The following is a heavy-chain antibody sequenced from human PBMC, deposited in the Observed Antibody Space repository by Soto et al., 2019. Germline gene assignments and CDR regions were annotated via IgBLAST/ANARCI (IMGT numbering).Heavy chain of an antibody. CDR3: AGRFWSAQILPQNLSLFDP. Sequence: SETLSLTCTVSGGSISSGDYYWSWIRQPPGKGLEWSVYIYASGSTYGNPSLKRRVTISVDTSKNQFSLKLSSVTAADTAVYYCAGRFWSAQILPQNLSLFDPWGQGTLVTVST. CDR1: GGSISSGDYY. V-gene: IGHV4-30-4*01. J-gene: IGHJ5*02. D-gene: IGHD3-3*01. CDR2: IYASGST.